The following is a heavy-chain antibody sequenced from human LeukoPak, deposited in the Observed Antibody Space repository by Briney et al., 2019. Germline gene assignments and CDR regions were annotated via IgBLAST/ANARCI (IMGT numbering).Heavy chain of an antibody. CDR3: ARTALYYYGSGSYFDY. D-gene: IGHD3-10*01. Sequence: SETLSLTCTVSGGSISSYYWSWIRQPPGKGLEWIRYIYYSGSTNYNPSLKSRVTISVDTSKNQFSLKLSSVTAADTAVYYCARTALYYYGSGSYFDYWGQGTLVTVSS. CDR1: GGSISSYY. J-gene: IGHJ4*02. CDR2: IYYSGST. V-gene: IGHV4-59*01.